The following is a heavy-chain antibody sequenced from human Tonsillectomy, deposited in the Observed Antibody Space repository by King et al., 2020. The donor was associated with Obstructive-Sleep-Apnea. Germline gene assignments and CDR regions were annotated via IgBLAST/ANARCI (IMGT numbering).Heavy chain of an antibody. CDR1: GYTFTRYG. D-gene: IGHD6-13*01. V-gene: IGHV1-18*04. J-gene: IGHJ4*02. Sequence: QLVQSGVEVKKPGASVKVSCKASGYTFTRYGITWVRLAPGQGLEWMGWISVYNGDIKYAQKFQGRVTMTTDTSTNTAYMELRSLRSDDTAVYYCARYAYAAVGSTDYFDYWGQGTLVTVSS. CDR3: ARYAYAAVGSTDYFDY. CDR2: ISVYNGDI.